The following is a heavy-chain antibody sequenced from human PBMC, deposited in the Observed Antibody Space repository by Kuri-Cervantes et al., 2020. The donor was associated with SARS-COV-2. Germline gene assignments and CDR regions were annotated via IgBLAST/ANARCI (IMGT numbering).Heavy chain of an antibody. D-gene: IGHD3-10*01. V-gene: IGHV3-23*01. Sequence: GGSLRLSCAASGFTFSSYAMSWVRQAPGKGLEWVSAISGSGGSTYYADSVKGRFTISRDNSKNTLYLQMNSLRAEDTAVYYCAKDLRLPWFGELLEFDPWGQGTLVTVSS. CDR1: GFTFSSYA. J-gene: IGHJ5*02. CDR3: AKDLRLPWFGELLEFDP. CDR2: ISGSGGST.